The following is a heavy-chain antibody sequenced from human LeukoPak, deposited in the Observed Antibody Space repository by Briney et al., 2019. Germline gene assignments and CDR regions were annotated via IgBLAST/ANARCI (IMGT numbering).Heavy chain of an antibody. J-gene: IGHJ3*02. CDR3: ARSTTIPYHAFDI. CDR2: IYYSGDT. Sequence: SETLSLTCTVSGASIISTSHYWGWIRQPPGKGLEWIGSIYYSGDTYYNPSLKSRFTMSVDTSKNQFSLKLNSVTAADTAVYYCARSTTIPYHAFDIWGQGTMVTVSS. CDR1: GASIISTSHY. D-gene: IGHD2/OR15-2a*01. V-gene: IGHV4-39*01.